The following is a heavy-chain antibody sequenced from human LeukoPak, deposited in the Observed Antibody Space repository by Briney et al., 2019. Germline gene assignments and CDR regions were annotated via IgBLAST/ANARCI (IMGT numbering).Heavy chain of an antibody. CDR1: GFTFSSYA. J-gene: IGHJ4*02. CDR2: ISSSGGST. CDR3: AKVPAAYYFDY. D-gene: IGHD2-2*01. Sequence: GGSLRLSCAASGFTFSSYAMGWVRQAPGKGLEWVSAISSSGGSTYYADSVKGRFTISRDNSKNTLYLQMNSLRAEDTAVYYCAKVPAAYYFDYWGQGTLVTVSS. V-gene: IGHV3-23*01.